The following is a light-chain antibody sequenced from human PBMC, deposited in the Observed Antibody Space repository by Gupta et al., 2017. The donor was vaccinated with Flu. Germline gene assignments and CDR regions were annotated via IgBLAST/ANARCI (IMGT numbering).Light chain of an antibody. J-gene: IGLJ3*02. CDR2: EVY. CDR1: SSDVGAYNY. Sequence: QSALTQPASVSGSPGPSVTISCTGTSSDVGAYNYVSWFQQHPGKAPNLMIYEVYYRPSGVSNRFSGSKSGNTASLTISGLQAEDEADYYCSSYTTNSTRVFGGGTQLTVL. CDR3: SSYTTNSTRV. V-gene: IGLV2-14*03.